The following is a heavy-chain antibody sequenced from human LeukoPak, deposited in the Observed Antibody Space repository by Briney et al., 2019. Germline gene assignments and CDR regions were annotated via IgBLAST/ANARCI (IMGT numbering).Heavy chain of an antibody. J-gene: IGHJ4*02. D-gene: IGHD1-14*01. V-gene: IGHV4-59*08. CDR3: ARLQGYNRHLDY. Sequence: SETLSLTCTVSGGSISSYYWSWIRQPPGKGLEWIGYIYYSGSTNYNPSLKSRVAISVDTSKNQFSLRLSSVTAADTAVYYCARLQGYNRHLDYWGQGTLVTVSS. CDR2: IYYSGST. CDR1: GGSISSYY.